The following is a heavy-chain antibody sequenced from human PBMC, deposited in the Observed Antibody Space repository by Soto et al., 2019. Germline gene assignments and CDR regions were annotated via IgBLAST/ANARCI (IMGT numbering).Heavy chain of an antibody. Sequence: SVKGSCKASGYTFTVYYMHWVRQAPVQGLEWMGWINPKSGGTMYPQKFQGRVTMTWDTSISTAYMALTRLRSDDTAVYYCARDMAKGGGSAGFDYWGQGTLVTVYS. J-gene: IGHJ4*02. CDR1: GYTFTVYY. V-gene: IGHV1-2*02. D-gene: IGHD1-26*01. CDR2: INPKSGGT. CDR3: ARDMAKGGGSAGFDY.